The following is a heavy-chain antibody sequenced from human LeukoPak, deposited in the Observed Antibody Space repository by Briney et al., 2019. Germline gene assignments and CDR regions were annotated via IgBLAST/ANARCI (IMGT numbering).Heavy chain of an antibody. CDR3: AKDNSAAGRFYYFDY. J-gene: IGHJ4*02. D-gene: IGHD6-13*01. V-gene: IGHV3-9*01. CDR2: ISWNSGSI. Sequence: GGSLRLSCAASGFTFDDYAMHWVRQAPGKGLEWVSGISWNSGSIGYADSVKGRFTISRDNAKNSLYLQMNSLRAEDTALYYCAKDNSAAGRFYYFDYWGQGTLVTVSS. CDR1: GFTFDDYA.